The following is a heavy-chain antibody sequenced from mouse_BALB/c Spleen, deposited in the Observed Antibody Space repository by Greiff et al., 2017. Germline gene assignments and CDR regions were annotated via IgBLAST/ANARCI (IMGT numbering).Heavy chain of an antibody. V-gene: IGHV3-8*02. CDR2: IRYSGST. CDR1: GDSITSGY. CDR3: ARGAITTATAWFAY. Sequence: VQLKESGPSLVKPSQTLSLTCSVTGDSITSGYWNWIRKFPGNKLEYMGYIRYSGSTYYNPSLKSRISITRDTSKNQYYLQLNSVTTEDTATYYGARGAITTATAWFAYWGQGTLVTVSA. D-gene: IGHD1-2*01. J-gene: IGHJ3*01.